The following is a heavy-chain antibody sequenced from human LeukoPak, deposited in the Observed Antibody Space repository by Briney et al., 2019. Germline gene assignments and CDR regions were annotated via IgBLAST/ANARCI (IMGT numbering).Heavy chain of an antibody. CDR1: GYTFGSSH. CDR2: MDPNRGNT. V-gene: IGHV1-8*01. J-gene: IGHJ5*02. CDR3: TRTMAATGTLYP. D-gene: IGHD1-1*01. Sequence: ASVKVSCKASGYTFGSSHINWVRQSTGQGLEWMGWMDPNRGNTGYAQKFQGRVTMTRNTSISTAYMELSSLRSEDTALYYCTRTMAATGTLYPWGQGTHVILSS.